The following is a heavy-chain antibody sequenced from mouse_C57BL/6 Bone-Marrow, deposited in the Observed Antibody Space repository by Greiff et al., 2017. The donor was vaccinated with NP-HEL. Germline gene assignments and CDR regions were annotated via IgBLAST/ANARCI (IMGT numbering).Heavy chain of an antibody. CDR3: ARGYYGSSQYYFDY. CDR2: INPYNGDT. CDR1: GYSFTGYF. Sequence: EVQLQQSGPELVKPGASVKISCKASGYSFTGYFMNWVKQSHGKSLEWIVRINPYNGDTFYNQNFKGQSTLTVDKSSSTAHMELLSLTSEDFAVYYCARGYYGSSQYYFDYWGQGTTLTVSS. D-gene: IGHD1-1*01. V-gene: IGHV1-37*01. J-gene: IGHJ2*01.